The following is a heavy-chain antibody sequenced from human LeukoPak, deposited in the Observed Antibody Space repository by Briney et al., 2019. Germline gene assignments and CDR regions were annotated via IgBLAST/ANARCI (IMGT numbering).Heavy chain of an antibody. V-gene: IGHV1-8*01. CDR3: AREGGSGLYGGGSPFDY. D-gene: IGHD4-23*01. CDR1: GYTFTSYD. CDR2: MNPNSGNT. J-gene: IGHJ4*02. Sequence: ASVKVSCKASGYTFTSYDINWVRQATGQGLEWMGWMNPNSGNTGYAQKFQGRVTMTRNTSISTAYMELSSLRSEDTAVYYCAREGGSGLYGGGSPFDYWGQGTLVTVSS.